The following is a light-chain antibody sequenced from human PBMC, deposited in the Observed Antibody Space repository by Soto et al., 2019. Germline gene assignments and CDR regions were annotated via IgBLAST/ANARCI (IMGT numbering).Light chain of an antibody. CDR1: QSITSY. CDR2: AAS. J-gene: IGKJ1*01. Sequence: DIQMTQSPSSLSASVGDRVTITCRASQSITSYLNWYQQKPGKAPKLLIDAASSLQSGVSSRFIGSASGTDFTLTISSLQPEDFATYYWHQTYRTPQTFGQGTKVEIK. V-gene: IGKV1-39*01. CDR3: HQTYRTPQT.